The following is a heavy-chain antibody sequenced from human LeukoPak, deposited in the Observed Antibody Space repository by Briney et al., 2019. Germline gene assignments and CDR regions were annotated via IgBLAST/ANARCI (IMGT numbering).Heavy chain of an antibody. CDR2: IIPIFGTA. Sequence: ASVKVSCKASGGTFSSYAISWVRQAPGQGLEWMGGIIPIFGTANYAQKFQGRVTITADESTSTAYMELSSLRSEDTAVYYCARVRGSGWYEYAFDIWGQGTMVTVSS. D-gene: IGHD6-19*01. CDR3: ARVRGSGWYEYAFDI. J-gene: IGHJ3*02. V-gene: IGHV1-69*13. CDR1: GGTFSSYA.